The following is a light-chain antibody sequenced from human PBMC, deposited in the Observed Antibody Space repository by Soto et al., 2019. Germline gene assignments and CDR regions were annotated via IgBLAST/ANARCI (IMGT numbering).Light chain of an antibody. V-gene: IGKV3-15*01. CDR2: CAS. Sequence: EIVMTQSPATLSVSPGERATLSCRASQSVSSNLSWYQQKPGEAPRLLIYCASTRATGIPPSFSGSGSGTEFTLNINSLQTEDFAVYYCQQYNNWPPRTFGQGTKVEIQ. J-gene: IGKJ1*01. CDR3: QQYNNWPPRT. CDR1: QSVSSN.